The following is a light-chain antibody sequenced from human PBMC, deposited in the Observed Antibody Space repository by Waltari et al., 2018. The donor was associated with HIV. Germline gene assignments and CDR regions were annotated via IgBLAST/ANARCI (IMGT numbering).Light chain of an antibody. V-gene: IGLV1-40*01. Sequence: QSVLTQPPSVSGAPGQRVTISCTGSSSNIGAGYHVHWSQQLPGTAPNLLIYGNSNRPSGVPDRFSGSKSGTSASLAITGLRAEDEADYHCQSHDGSLGGYVFGTGTKVTVL. CDR2: GNS. J-gene: IGLJ1*01. CDR1: SSNIGAGYH. CDR3: QSHDGSLGGYV.